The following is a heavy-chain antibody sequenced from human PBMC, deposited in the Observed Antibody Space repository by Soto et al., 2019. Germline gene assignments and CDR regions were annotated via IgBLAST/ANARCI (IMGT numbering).Heavy chain of an antibody. V-gene: IGHV1-69*01. J-gene: IGHJ6*02. Sequence: QVQLVQSGAEVKKPGSSVKVSCKASGGTFSSYAISWVRQAPGQGLEWMGGIIPIFGTANYAQKFQGRVTITADESTSTAYMELSSLRSEDTAVYYCARFVRFSRRSGYLRTSEYYYYGMDVWGQGTTVTVSS. D-gene: IGHD3-3*01. CDR1: GGTFSSYA. CDR3: ARFVRFSRRSGYLRTSEYYYYGMDV. CDR2: IIPIFGTA.